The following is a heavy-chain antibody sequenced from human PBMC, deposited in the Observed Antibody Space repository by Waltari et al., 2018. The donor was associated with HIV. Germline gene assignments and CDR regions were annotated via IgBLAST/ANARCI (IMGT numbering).Heavy chain of an antibody. CDR3: ARGLDILTAHYHWYLDL. D-gene: IGHD3-9*01. CDR1: GGSITSRTYP. Sequence: QLQLQESGPGLVKPSQTLSLTCTVSGGSITSRTYPWTWIRQPAGKGLEWVGRGYISGSTNYNPSLRSRVTISVDTSKNQFSLKLTSVTAADTAVYYCARGLDILTAHYHWYLDLWGRGTLVTVSS. CDR2: GYISGST. J-gene: IGHJ2*01. V-gene: IGHV4-61*02.